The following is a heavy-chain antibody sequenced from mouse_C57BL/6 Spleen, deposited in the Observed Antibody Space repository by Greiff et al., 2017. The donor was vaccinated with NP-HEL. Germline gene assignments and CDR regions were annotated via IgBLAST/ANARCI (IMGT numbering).Heavy chain of an antibody. Sequence: QVQLQQSGAELVRPGTSVKMSCKASGYTFTNYWIGWAKQRPGHGLEWIGDIYPGGGYTNYNEKFKGKATLTADKSSSTAYMQFSSLTSEDSAIYYGARSVNWGEWYFDVWGTGTTVTVSS. J-gene: IGHJ1*03. CDR1: GYTFTNYW. CDR3: ARSVNWGEWYFDV. CDR2: IYPGGGYT. V-gene: IGHV1-63*01. D-gene: IGHD4-1*01.